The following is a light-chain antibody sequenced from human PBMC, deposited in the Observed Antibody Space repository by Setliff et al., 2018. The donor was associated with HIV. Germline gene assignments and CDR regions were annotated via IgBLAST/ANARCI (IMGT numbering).Light chain of an antibody. V-gene: IGLV2-14*03. CDR1: SSDVGGFNY. CDR2: DVS. J-gene: IGLJ1*01. CDR3: SSYTGGSTYV. Sequence: QSALTQPASVSGSPGQSITISCTGTSSDVGGFNYVCWYQQHPGKAPKLMIYDVSNRPSGVSNRFSGSKSGNTASLTIPXLQAEDEADYYCSSYTGGSTYVFGTGTKVTVL.